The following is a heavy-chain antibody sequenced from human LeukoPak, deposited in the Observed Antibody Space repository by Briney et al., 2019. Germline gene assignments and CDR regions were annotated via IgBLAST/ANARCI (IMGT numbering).Heavy chain of an antibody. D-gene: IGHD2-2*01. CDR1: GGSISSSSLY. V-gene: IGHV4-39*01. J-gene: IGHJ3*02. CDR2: VYYSGST. Sequence: ETLSLTCTVSGGSISSSSLYWDWIRQPPGKGLEWIGTVYYSGSTYYNPSLKSRVTISVDTSKNQFSLKLSSATAADTALYYCARNASSLGAGAFDIWGQGTMVTVSS. CDR3: ARNASSLGAGAFDI.